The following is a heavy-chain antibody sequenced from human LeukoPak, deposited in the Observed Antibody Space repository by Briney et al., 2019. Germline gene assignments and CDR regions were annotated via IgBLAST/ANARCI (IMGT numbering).Heavy chain of an antibody. V-gene: IGHV1-18*01. Sequence: ASVKISCKASGYTFTSYGISWVRQAPGQGLEWMGWISAYNGNTNYAQKLQGRVTMTTDTSTSTAYKEWRSRRTDDTALYSCARTTYYDFWSVYYTDYWGQGTLVTVS. CDR1: GYTFTSYG. CDR2: ISAYNGNT. J-gene: IGHJ4*02. CDR3: ARTTYYDFWSVYYTDY. D-gene: IGHD3-3*01.